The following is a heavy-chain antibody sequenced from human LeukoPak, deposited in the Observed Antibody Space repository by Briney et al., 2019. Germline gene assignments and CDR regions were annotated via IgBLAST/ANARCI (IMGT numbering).Heavy chain of an antibody. CDR2: IKQDGSEK. CDR1: GFTFSTYR. J-gene: IGHJ6*03. CDR3: ARGGKIAGYYYFYRDV. V-gene: IGHV3-7*01. D-gene: IGHD2/OR15-2a*01. Sequence: GGSLRLSCVASGFTFSTYRMSWVRQAPGKGLEWVAHIKQDGSEKYSVDSVKGRFTISRDNAKNSLSLQVNSLRAEDTAVYYCARGGKIAGYYYFYRDVWGKGTTVIVSS.